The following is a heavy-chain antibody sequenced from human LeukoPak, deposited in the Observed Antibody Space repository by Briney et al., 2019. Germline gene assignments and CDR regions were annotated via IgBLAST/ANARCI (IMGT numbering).Heavy chain of an antibody. Sequence: PGGSLRLSCVASGFSVKTYEMNWVRQAPGKGLECISYISVGGSDEDYADSVKGRFSISRDNAKNSLFLQMNSLRVEDTAVYYCARDLGFNNGWPAWGQGTLVTVSS. CDR3: ARDLGFNNGWPA. CDR2: ISVGGSDE. D-gene: IGHD6-19*01. J-gene: IGHJ5*02. V-gene: IGHV3-48*03. CDR1: GFSVKTYE.